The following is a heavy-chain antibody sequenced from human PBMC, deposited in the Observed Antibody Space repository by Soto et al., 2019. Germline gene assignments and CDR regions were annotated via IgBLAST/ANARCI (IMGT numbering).Heavy chain of an antibody. CDR1: GGSISSSSYY. J-gene: IGHJ3*02. CDR3: ARLVGASGAFDI. Sequence: QLQLQESGPGLVKPSETLSLTCTVSGGSISSSSYYWGWIRQPPGKGLQWIGSIYYSGTTYYNPSLKSRVTISVDTSKNQFSLKLSSVTAADTAVYYCARLVGASGAFDIWGQGTMVTVSS. D-gene: IGHD1-26*01. CDR2: IYYSGTT. V-gene: IGHV4-39*01.